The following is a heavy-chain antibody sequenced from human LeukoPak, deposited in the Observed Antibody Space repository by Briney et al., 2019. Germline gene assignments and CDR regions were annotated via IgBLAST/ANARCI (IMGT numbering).Heavy chain of an antibody. CDR1: GGSFSGYY. J-gene: IGHJ4*02. CDR2: INHSGST. V-gene: IGHV4-34*01. Sequence: PSETLSLTCAVYGGSFSGYYWSWTRQPPGKGLEWIGEINHSGSTNYNPSLKSRVTISVDTSKNQFSLKLSSVTAADTAVYFCARDLSGSLYFDYWGQGVLVTVSS. D-gene: IGHD3-10*01. CDR3: ARDLSGSLYFDY.